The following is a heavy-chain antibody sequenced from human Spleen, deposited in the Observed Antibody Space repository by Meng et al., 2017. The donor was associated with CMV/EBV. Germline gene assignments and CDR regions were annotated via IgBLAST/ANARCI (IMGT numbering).Heavy chain of an antibody. D-gene: IGHD6-13*01. V-gene: IGHV3-23*01. CDR3: AKDRAAAGNPGDY. J-gene: IGHJ4*02. Sequence: GGSLRLSCAATGFTFSNFAMNWVRQAPGKGLEWVSSISESGGTTDYADSVKGRFTISRDNSKNTLYLQMSSLRAEDTAFYYCAKDRAAAGNPGDYWGQGTLVTVSS. CDR2: ISESGGTT. CDR1: GFTFSNFA.